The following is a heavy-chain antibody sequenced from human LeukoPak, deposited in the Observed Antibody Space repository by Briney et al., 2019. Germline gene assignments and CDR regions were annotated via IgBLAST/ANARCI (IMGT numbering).Heavy chain of an antibody. V-gene: IGHV3-30*02. CDR3: AKDRSGSYSQGLDY. D-gene: IGHD1-26*01. Sequence: GGSLRLSCAASGFIFSSYGMHWVRQAPGKGLEWVAFIRYDGTNKYYADSVKGRFTISRDNSKNTLYLQMNSLRAEDTAVYYCAKDRSGSYSQGLDYWGQGTLVTVSS. CDR2: IRYDGTNK. J-gene: IGHJ4*02. CDR1: GFIFSSYG.